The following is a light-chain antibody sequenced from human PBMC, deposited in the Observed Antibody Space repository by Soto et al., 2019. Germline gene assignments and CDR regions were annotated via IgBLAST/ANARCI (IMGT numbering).Light chain of an antibody. V-gene: IGKV3-20*01. J-gene: IGKJ2*01. CDR1: QSVSSNY. Sequence: EIVLTQSPGTLSLSPGERATLSCRASQSVSSNYLAWYQHKLGQAPRLLIYGASSRATGIPYWFSGSESGTDFTLTISRLEPEDFPVYYCQQYGSSPRTFGQGPKLEI. CDR3: QQYGSSPRT. CDR2: GAS.